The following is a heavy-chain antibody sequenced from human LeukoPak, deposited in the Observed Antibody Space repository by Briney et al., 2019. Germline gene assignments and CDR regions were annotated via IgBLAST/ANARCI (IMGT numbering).Heavy chain of an antibody. J-gene: IGHJ4*02. CDR1: GGSVSSGSYY. Sequence: SETLSLTCTVSGGSVSSGSYYWSWIRQPPGKGLEWIGYIYYSGSTNYNPSLKSRVTISVDTSKNQFSLKLSSVTAADTAVYYCARDRVGVPVWGQRTLVTVSS. D-gene: IGHD2-8*01. V-gene: IGHV4-61*01. CDR2: IYYSGST. CDR3: ARDRVGVPV.